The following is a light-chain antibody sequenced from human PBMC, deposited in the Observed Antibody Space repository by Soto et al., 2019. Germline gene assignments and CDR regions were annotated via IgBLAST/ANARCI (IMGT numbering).Light chain of an antibody. CDR2: DVS. CDR1: SSDVGGYNY. V-gene: IGLV2-14*01. J-gene: IGLJ2*01. CDR3: SSYTRSSTVV. Sequence: QSALTQPASVSGSPGQSITISCNGTSSDVGGYNYVSWYQQHPGKAPKLMIYDVSNRPSGVSNRFSGSKSGNTASLTISGLQADDEADYYCSSYTRSSTVVFGGGTKVTVL.